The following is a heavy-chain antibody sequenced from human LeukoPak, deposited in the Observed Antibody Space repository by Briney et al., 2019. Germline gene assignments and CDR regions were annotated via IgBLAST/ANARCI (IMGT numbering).Heavy chain of an antibody. CDR1: GGSISSSSYY. CDR2: IYYSGSS. D-gene: IGHD3-3*01. Sequence: SETLSLTCTVSGGSISSSSYYWGWIRQPPGKGLEWIGSIYYSGSSYYSPSLKSRVTISVDTSKNQFSLKLSSVTAADTAVYYCASLRERSYYARGFDYWGQGTLVTVSS. J-gene: IGHJ4*02. CDR3: ASLRERSYYARGFDY. V-gene: IGHV4-39*01.